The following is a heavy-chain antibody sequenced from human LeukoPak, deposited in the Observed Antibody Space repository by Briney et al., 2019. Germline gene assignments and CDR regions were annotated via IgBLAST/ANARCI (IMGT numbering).Heavy chain of an antibody. CDR3: ARDMTMVRGVIAY. Sequence: GASVKVSCKASGYTFTSYAMHWVRQAPGQRLEWMGWINAGNGNTKYSQKFQGRVTITRDTSASTAYMELSSLRSEDTAVYYCARDMTMVRGVIAYWGQGTLVTVSS. J-gene: IGHJ4*02. V-gene: IGHV1-3*01. D-gene: IGHD3-10*01. CDR2: INAGNGNT. CDR1: GYTFTSYA.